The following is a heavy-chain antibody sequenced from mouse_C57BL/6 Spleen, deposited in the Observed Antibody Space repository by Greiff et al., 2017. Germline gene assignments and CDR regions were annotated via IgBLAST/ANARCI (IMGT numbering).Heavy chain of an antibody. CDR3: ARWHYGSSYGVDY. CDR1: GYTFTSYW. CDR2: IDPSDSYT. V-gene: IGHV1-69*01. J-gene: IGHJ2*01. Sequence: QVQLQQPGAELVMPGASVKLSCKASGYTFTSYWMPWVKQRPGQGLEWIGEIDPSDSYTNYNQKFKGKSTLTVDKSSSTAYMQLSSLTSEDSAVYYCARWHYGSSYGVDYWGQGTTLTVSS. D-gene: IGHD1-1*01.